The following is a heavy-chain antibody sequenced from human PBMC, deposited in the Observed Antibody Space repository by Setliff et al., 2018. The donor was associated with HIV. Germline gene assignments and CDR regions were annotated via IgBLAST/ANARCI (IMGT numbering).Heavy chain of an antibody. V-gene: IGHV4-4*02. D-gene: IGHD2-15*01. Sequence: PSETLSLTCAVSGGSIGTANWWSWVRQPPGQGLEWIGEIYYSGSTNYNPSLKSRVTMSVDKPKNHLSLKLSSVTAADTALYYCAKGTPSCSFCFDNWGPGTLVTVSS. CDR3: AKGTPSCSFCFDN. J-gene: IGHJ4*02. CDR1: GGSIGTANW. CDR2: IYYSGST.